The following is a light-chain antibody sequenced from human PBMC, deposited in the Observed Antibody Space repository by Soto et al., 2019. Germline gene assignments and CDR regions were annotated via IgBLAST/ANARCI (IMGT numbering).Light chain of an antibody. J-gene: IGLJ2*01. CDR1: SGDVGAYNY. CDR2: DVN. Sequence: QSVLTQPRSVSGSPGQSVTISCTGTSGDVGAYNYISWYQQHPGKAPKFLIYDVNKRPSGVPDRFFGSKSGSTASLTISGLQAEDEADYYCSSYSTTSSPHVLFGGGTKLTVL. V-gene: IGLV2-11*01. CDR3: SSYSTTSSPHVL.